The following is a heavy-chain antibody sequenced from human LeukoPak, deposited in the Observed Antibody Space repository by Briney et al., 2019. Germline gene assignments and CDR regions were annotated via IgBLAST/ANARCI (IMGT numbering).Heavy chain of an antibody. CDR2: ISGSGGST. J-gene: IGHJ6*02. CDR3: AKDGHPYYYYGMDV. V-gene: IGHV3-23*01. CDR1: GFTFSSYA. Sequence: GGSLTLSCAASGFTFSSYALSWVRQAPGKGLEWVSAISGSGGSTYYADSVKGRFTISRDNSKNTLYLQMNSLRAEDTAVYYCAKDGHPYYYYGMDVWGQGTTVTVSS.